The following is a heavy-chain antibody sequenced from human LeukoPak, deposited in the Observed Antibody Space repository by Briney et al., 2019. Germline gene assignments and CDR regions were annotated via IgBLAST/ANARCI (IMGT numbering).Heavy chain of an antibody. CDR3: ARECSSSSCPYNNMDV. CDR1: GGSVSSRNYF. Sequence: KPSETLSLTCTVSGGSVSSRNYFWSWIRQPPGKGLEWIGYIYYSGSTNYNPSLKSRVTISVDTSKSQFSLKLSSVTAADTAVYYCARECSSSSCPYNNMDVWGQGTTVTVSS. CDR2: IYYSGST. J-gene: IGHJ6*02. D-gene: IGHD2-2*01. V-gene: IGHV4-61*01.